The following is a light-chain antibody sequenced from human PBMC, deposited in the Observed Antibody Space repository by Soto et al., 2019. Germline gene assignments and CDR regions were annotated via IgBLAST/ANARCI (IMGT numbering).Light chain of an antibody. J-gene: IGKJ2*01. Sequence: EIVLTQSPATLSSSPGDRATLSCRASQSVSRYLAWYQQKPGQAPRLLIYDASNRATGIPARFSGSGSGTDFTLTISSLEPEDFAVYYCQQRSNWPGTFGQGTKLEIK. V-gene: IGKV3-11*01. CDR3: QQRSNWPGT. CDR1: QSVSRY. CDR2: DAS.